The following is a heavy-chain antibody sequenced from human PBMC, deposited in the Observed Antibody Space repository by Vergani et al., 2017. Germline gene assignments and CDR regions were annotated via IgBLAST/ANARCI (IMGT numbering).Heavy chain of an antibody. CDR2: ISAYNGNT. J-gene: IGHJ6*02. D-gene: IGHD2-2*01. CDR1: GYTFTSYG. Sequence: QVQLVQSGAEVKKPGVSVKVSCKASGYTFTSYGISWVRQAPGQGLEWMGWISAYNGNTNYAQKLQGRVTMTTDTSTSTAYMELRSLRSDDTAVYYCARDPDIVVVPAAPYYYYYYGMDVWGQGTTVTVSS. CDR3: ARDPDIVVVPAAPYYYYYYGMDV. V-gene: IGHV1-18*04.